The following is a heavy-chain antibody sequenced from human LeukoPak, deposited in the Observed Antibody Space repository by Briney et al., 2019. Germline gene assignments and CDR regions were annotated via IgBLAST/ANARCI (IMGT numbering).Heavy chain of an antibody. Sequence: GAPVKVSCKASGYTFTGYYMHWVRQAPGQGLEWMGWINPNSGGTNYAQKFQGRVTMTRDTSISTAYMELSRLRSDDTAVYYCARARLPSRDYMDVWGKGTTVTVSS. V-gene: IGHV1-2*02. D-gene: IGHD3-10*01. CDR2: INPNSGGT. CDR3: ARARLPSRDYMDV. J-gene: IGHJ6*03. CDR1: GYTFTGYY.